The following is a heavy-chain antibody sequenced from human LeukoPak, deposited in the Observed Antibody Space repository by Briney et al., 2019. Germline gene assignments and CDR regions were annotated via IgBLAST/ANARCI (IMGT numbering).Heavy chain of an antibody. J-gene: IGHJ4*02. V-gene: IGHV3-74*01. CDR2: VHSDGSPT. CDR3: ARGSAVGAYFDY. Sequence: PGGSLRLSCAASGFTFSSYWMHWVRRAPGKGLVWVSRVHSDGSPTSYADPAKGRFTISRDNAKNTLYLQMNSLRAEDTAVYYCARGSAVGAYFDYWGQGTLVTVSS. D-gene: IGHD3-10*01. CDR1: GFTFSSYW.